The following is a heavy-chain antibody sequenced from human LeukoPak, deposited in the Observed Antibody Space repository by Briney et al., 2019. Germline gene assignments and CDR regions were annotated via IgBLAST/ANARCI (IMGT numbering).Heavy chain of an antibody. CDR3: AKQNTRYSSGSFDY. J-gene: IGHJ4*02. CDR2: ISSSSSTI. Sequence: GGSLRLSCAASGFTFSSYAMSWVRQAPGKGLEWVSYISSSSSTIYYADSVKGRFTISRDNSKNTLYLQMNSLRAEDTAVYYCAKQNTRYSSGSFDYWGQGTLVTVSS. CDR1: GFTFSSYA. V-gene: IGHV3-23*01. D-gene: IGHD6-19*01.